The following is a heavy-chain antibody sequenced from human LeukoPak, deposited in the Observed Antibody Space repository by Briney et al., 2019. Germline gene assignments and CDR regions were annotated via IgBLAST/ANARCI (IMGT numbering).Heavy chain of an antibody. CDR2: ISWNSGTI. Sequence: GRSLRLSCAASGFTFDDHAMHWVRQAPGKGLEWVSGISWNSGTIGYADSVKGRFTTSRDSAKNSLYLQMNSLSAEDTALYYCAKGGLGELLSPRPNWFDPWGQGTLVTVSS. J-gene: IGHJ5*02. CDR3: AKGGLGELLSPRPNWFDP. V-gene: IGHV3-9*01. CDR1: GFTFDDHA. D-gene: IGHD3-10*01.